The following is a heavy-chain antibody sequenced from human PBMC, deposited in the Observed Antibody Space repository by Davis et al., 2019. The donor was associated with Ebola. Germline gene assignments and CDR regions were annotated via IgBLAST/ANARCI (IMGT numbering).Heavy chain of an antibody. J-gene: IGHJ4*02. D-gene: IGHD5-18*01. V-gene: IGHV4-34*01. CDR3: ARESYRYSYGYFS. Sequence: MPGGSLRLSCAVYGGSFSGYYWSWIRQPPGKGLEWIGEINHSESTNHNPSLKSRFTISVDTSRNQFSLKLSSVTAEDTAVYYCARESYRYSYGYFSWGQGTLVTVSS. CDR2: INHSEST. CDR1: GGSFSGYY.